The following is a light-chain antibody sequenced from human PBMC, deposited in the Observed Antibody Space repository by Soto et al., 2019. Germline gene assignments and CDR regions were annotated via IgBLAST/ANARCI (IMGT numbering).Light chain of an antibody. V-gene: IGKV1-39*01. CDR1: QGISSY. J-gene: IGKJ5*01. CDR3: QQSYRTPT. Sequence: DIQLTQSPSFLSASVGDRVTITCRASQGISSYLAWYQQKPGKAPKLLIYAASILQSGVPSRFSGSGSGTDYTLTISSLQPEDFATYYCQQSYRTPTFGQGTRLEIK. CDR2: AAS.